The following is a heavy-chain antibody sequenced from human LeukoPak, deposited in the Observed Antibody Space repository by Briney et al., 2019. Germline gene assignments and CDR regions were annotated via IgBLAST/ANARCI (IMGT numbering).Heavy chain of an antibody. V-gene: IGHV1-3*01. J-gene: IGHJ5*02. CDR2: INAGNGNT. CDR3: ARGRVRGSKKGVWFDP. CDR1: GYTFTSYA. Sequence: ASVKVSCKASGYTFTSYAMHWVRQAPGQRLEWMGWINAGNGNTKYSQKFQGRVTITRDTSASTAYMELSSLRSEDTAVYYCARGRVRGSKKGVWFDPWGQGTLVTVSS. D-gene: IGHD3-10*01.